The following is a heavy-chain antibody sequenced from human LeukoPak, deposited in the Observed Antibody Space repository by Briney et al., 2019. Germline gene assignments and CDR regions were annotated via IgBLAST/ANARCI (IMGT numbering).Heavy chain of an antibody. CDR1: GYTFTSYD. D-gene: IGHD3-22*01. V-gene: IGHV1-8*01. CDR3: ARGRRYYYDSSGYSYYFDY. CDR2: MNPNSGNT. J-gene: IGHJ4*02. Sequence: ALVKVSCKASGYTFTSYDINWVRQATGQGLEWMGWMNPNSGNTGYAQKFQGRVTMTRNTSISTAYMELSSLRSEDTAVYYCARGRRYYYDSSGYSYYFDYWGQGTLVTVSS.